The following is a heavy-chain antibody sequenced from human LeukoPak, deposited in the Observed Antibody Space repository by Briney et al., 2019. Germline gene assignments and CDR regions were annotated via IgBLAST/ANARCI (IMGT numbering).Heavy chain of an antibody. V-gene: IGHV5-51*01. Sequence: GESLKISCKGFGYTFSTNCIGWVRRMTGKGLEWMGIMYPGDSDIRYSPSLQGQVTISADKSISTAYLQLSSLEASDTAVYYCARLEKFQLLSLAFDIWGQGTVVTVSS. CDR2: MYPGDSDI. CDR3: ARLEKFQLLSLAFDI. CDR1: GYTFSTNC. D-gene: IGHD2/OR15-2a*01. J-gene: IGHJ3*02.